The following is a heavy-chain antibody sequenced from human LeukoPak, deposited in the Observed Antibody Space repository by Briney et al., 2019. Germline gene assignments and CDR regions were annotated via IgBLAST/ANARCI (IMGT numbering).Heavy chain of an antibody. Sequence: ASVKVSCKASEYTFTSYYLHWVRQAPGQGLEWMGVINPSGGSANYAQRFQGRVTMTRDTSTTTIYMELSSLRSEDTAVYYCARGFHYFDSGDYQRPPPQDDFDYWGQGTLDTVSS. CDR3: ARGFHYFDSGDYQRPPPQDDFDY. D-gene: IGHD3-22*01. V-gene: IGHV1-46*01. CDR1: EYTFTSYY. CDR2: INPSGGSA. J-gene: IGHJ4*02.